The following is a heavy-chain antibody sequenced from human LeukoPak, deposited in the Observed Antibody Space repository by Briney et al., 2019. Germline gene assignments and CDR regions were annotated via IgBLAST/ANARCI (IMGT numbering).Heavy chain of an antibody. CDR3: ARHAPGYFDY. V-gene: IGHV4-59*08. Sequence: SETLSLTCTVSGGSINSYYWSWIRPSPGKGLEWIGYIYYSGSANYNPSLKSRVTISVDTSKNQFSLKVSSVTAADTAVYYCARHAPGYFDYWGQGTLVTVSS. CDR2: IYYSGSA. CDR1: GGSINSYY. J-gene: IGHJ4*02.